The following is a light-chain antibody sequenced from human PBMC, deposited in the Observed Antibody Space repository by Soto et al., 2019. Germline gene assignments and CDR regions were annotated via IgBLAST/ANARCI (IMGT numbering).Light chain of an antibody. CDR1: QSVRSN. V-gene: IGKV3-15*01. J-gene: IGKJ1*01. CDR2: DAS. CDR3: QQYDNWPRT. Sequence: KVVTQSPATLSVSPGERATLSCRASQSVRSNLAWYQQKPGQPPRLLIYDASTRATGIPSRFSGSGSGTEFTLTISSLKSEDFAAYYCQQYDNWPRTFGQGTKVDIK.